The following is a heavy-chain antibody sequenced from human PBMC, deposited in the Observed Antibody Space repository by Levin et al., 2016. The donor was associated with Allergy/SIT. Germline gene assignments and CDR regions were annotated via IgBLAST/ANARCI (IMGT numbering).Heavy chain of an antibody. CDR3: ARGLGGDYDDY. Sequence: SVKVSCKASGGTFSSYAISWVRQAPGQGLEWMGRIIPILGIANYAQKFQGRVTMTTDTSTSTAYMELRSLRSDDTAVYYCARGLGGDYDDYWGQGTLVTVSS. D-gene: IGHD2-21*01. V-gene: IGHV1-69*04. CDR2: IIPILGIA. J-gene: IGHJ4*02. CDR1: GGTFSSYA.